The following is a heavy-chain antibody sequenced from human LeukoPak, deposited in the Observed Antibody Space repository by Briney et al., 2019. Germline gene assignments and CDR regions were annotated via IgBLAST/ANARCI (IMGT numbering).Heavy chain of an antibody. D-gene: IGHD1-7*01. V-gene: IGHV3-74*01. CDR2: INSDGSST. CDR3: ASGRNMGITGTTGAFDI. Sequence: GGSLRLSCTASGFTFSSYWMHWVRQAPGKGLVWVSRINSDGSSTSYADSVKGRFTISRDNAKNSLYLQMNSLRDEDTAVYYCASGRNMGITGTTGAFDIWGQGTMVTVSS. CDR1: GFTFSSYW. J-gene: IGHJ3*02.